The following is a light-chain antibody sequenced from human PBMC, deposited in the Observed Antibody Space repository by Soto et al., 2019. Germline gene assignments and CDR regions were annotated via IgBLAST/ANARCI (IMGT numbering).Light chain of an antibody. Sequence: DIQMTQSHSTLPAAVGDRVTSTCRASQAISSYLAWYQQKPGKAPNLLIYAASTLQSGVPSRFSGSGSGTDFTLTISSLQPEDFATYFCQQLNSYPLTFGGGTKVDI. V-gene: IGKV1-9*01. CDR3: QQLNSYPLT. CDR2: AAS. J-gene: IGKJ4*01. CDR1: QAISSY.